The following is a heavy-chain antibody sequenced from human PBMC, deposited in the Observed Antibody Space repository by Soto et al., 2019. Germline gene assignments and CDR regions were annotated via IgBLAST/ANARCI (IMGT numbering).Heavy chain of an antibody. CDR2: INPDNGNT. D-gene: IGHD2-15*01. J-gene: IGHJ5*02. CDR3: ARGIATGQLDP. CDR1: GYTFTRYT. Sequence: QVQLVQSGAEVKKPGASVKISCKASGYTFTRYTVNWVRQAPGQRLEWMGWINPDNGNTKSSQKFQDRVIITRDTSASTAYMDLSSLRSEDTAVYFCARGIATGQLDPWGQGTLVTVPS. V-gene: IGHV1-3*01.